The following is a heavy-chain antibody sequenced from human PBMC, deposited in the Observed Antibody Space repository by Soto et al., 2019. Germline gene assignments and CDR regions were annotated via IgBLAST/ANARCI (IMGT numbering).Heavy chain of an antibody. D-gene: IGHD3-10*01. J-gene: IGHJ4*02. Sequence: ESGGGRVKPGGSLRLSCGASGFTFSSYRMSWVRQAPGKGLEWVSSISPSSSYIYHADSLKGRLTISRDNAKNSLYLQMNSLRVEDTAVYYCARIGGSGTWDIDYWGQGTLVTVSS. CDR2: ISPSSSYI. V-gene: IGHV3-21*01. CDR1: GFTFSSYR. CDR3: ARIGGSGTWDIDY.